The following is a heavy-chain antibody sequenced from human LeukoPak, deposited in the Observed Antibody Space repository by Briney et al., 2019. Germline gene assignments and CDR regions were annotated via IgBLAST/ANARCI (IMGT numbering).Heavy chain of an antibody. Sequence: PGGSLRLSCTASGFTFSSFAMNWVRQVPGKGLEWGSEISATSDSTYYADTVRGRFTISRDNSKNTLYLQMNSLRAEDTAVYYCAKGGYNTGSYLNFWGQGTLVIVSS. D-gene: IGHD3-10*01. CDR3: AKGGYNTGSYLNF. V-gene: IGHV3-23*01. J-gene: IGHJ4*02. CDR2: ISATSDST. CDR1: GFTFSSFA.